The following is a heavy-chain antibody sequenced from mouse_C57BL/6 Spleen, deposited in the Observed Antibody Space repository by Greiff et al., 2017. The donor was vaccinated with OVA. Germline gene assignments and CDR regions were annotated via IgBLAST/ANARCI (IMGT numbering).Heavy chain of an antibody. Sequence: EVKLVESGGGLVQPGGSLKLSCAASGFTFSDYYMYWVRQTPEKRLEWVAYISNGGGSTYYPDTVKGRFTISRDNAKNTLYLQMSRLKSDDTAMYYCARQGGNYAGYYAMDYWGQGTSVTVSS. J-gene: IGHJ4*01. D-gene: IGHD2-1*01. CDR3: ARQGGNYAGYYAMDY. CDR1: GFTFSDYY. CDR2: ISNGGGST. V-gene: IGHV5-12*01.